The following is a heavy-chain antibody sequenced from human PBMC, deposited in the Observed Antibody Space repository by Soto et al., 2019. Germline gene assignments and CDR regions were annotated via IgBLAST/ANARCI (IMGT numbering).Heavy chain of an antibody. J-gene: IGHJ3*02. CDR1: GFTFSGYS. D-gene: IGHD3-3*01. V-gene: IGHV3-48*01. CDR3: ARDRKSLVTIFGVVIIRGDDAFDI. Sequence: GGSLRLSCAASGFTFSGYSMNWVRQAPGKGLEWVSYISSSSSTIYYADSVKGRFTISRDNAKNSLYLQMNSLRAEDTAVYYCARDRKSLVTIFGVVIIRGDDAFDIWGQGTMVTVSS. CDR2: ISSSSSTI.